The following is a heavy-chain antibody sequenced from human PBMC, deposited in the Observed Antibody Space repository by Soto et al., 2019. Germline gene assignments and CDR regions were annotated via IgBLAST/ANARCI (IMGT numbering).Heavy chain of an antibody. D-gene: IGHD2-21*01. J-gene: IGHJ5*02. CDR1: GDSISSSSQY. Sequence: SETLSLTCSVSGDSISSSSQYWGWIRQPPGKGLEWIGSIHYSGTSYYNPSLKSRVTIFVDTSKNQLSLKLSSVTAADTAVYYCARHWIAGSSIPWGQGTLVTVS. V-gene: IGHV4-39*01. CDR2: IHYSGTS. CDR3: ARHWIAGSSIP.